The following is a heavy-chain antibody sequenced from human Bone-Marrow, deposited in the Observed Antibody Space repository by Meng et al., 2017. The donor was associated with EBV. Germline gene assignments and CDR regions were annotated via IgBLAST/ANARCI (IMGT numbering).Heavy chain of an antibody. J-gene: IGHJ4*02. CDR2: IYYSGST. D-gene: IGHD2-15*01. Sequence: QLQLRESGPGQVKPSETLSLTCTVSGDSISSFYYWGWIRQPPGKGLEWIGSIYYSGSTYYNPSLKSRVTISVDTSKNQFSLKLSSVTAADTAVYYCALAGPCDYWGQGTLVTVS. CDR1: GDSISSFYY. CDR3: ALAGPCDY. V-gene: IGHV4-39*01.